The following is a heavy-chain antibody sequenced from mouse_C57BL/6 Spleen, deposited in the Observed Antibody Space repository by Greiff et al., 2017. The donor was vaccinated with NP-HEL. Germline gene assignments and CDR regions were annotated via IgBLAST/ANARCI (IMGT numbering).Heavy chain of an antibody. Sequence: QVQLQQSGPGLVQPSQSLSITCTVSGFSLTSYGVHWVRQSPGKGLEWLGVIWSGGSTDDNAAFISRLSISKDNSKSQVFFKMNSLQADDTAIYYCARENYGPHFDVWGTGTTVTVSS. CDR3: ARENYGPHFDV. V-gene: IGHV2-2*01. J-gene: IGHJ1*03. CDR1: GFSLTSYG. CDR2: IWSGGST. D-gene: IGHD1-1*01.